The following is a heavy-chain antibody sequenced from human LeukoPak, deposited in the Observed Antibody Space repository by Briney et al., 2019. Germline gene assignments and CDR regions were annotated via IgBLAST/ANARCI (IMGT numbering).Heavy chain of an antibody. V-gene: IGHV1-2*02. CDR1: GYTFTGYC. Sequence: GASVKVSCKASGYTFTGYCMHWVRQAPGQGLEWMGWISPNSGGTNYAQKFQGRVTMTRDTSISTAYMELSRLRSDDTAVYYCARDSAPGDTYGLLGIDSWGQGTLVTVSS. CDR2: ISPNSGGT. D-gene: IGHD5-18*01. J-gene: IGHJ4*02. CDR3: ARDSAPGDTYGLLGIDS.